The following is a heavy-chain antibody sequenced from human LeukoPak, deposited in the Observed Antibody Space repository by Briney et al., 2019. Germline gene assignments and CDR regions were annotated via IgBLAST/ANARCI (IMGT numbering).Heavy chain of an antibody. D-gene: IGHD3-22*01. CDR3: ARDLKAYYYDSSGPRGY. CDR2: ISAYNGNT. V-gene: IGHV1-18*01. Sequence: ASVTVSCQASGYTFTSYGISWVRQAPGQGLEWLGWISAYNGNTNYAQKLQGRVTMTPDQSTSTASMALRSLGSDDTAVYYCARDLKAYYYDSSGPRGYWGQGTLVTVSS. J-gene: IGHJ4*02. CDR1: GYTFTSYG.